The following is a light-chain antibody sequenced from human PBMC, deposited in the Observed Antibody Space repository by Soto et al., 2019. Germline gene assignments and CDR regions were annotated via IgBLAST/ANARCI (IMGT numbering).Light chain of an antibody. CDR3: QQSYNVPRT. V-gene: IGKV1-39*01. J-gene: IGKJ4*01. CDR2: AAS. CDR1: QSISTY. Sequence: DIQMTQSPSSLSASVGDRVTITCRASQSISTYLNWYHQKPGKAPKLLIYAASSLQSGVPSRFGGSGSGTDFSLTISSLQPEDFATYYCQQSYNVPRTFGGGTKVEIK.